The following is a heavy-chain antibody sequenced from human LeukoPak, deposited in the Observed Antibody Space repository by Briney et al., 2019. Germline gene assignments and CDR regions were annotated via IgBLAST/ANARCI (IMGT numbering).Heavy chain of an antibody. Sequence: ASVKVSCKASGYTFTGYYMHWVRQAPGQGLEWMGWINPNSGGTNYAQKFQGRVTMTRDTSISTAYMELSRLRSDDTAVYYCARDRVAGNGLDYWGQGTLVTVSS. J-gene: IGHJ4*02. CDR2: INPNSGGT. V-gene: IGHV1-2*02. CDR3: ARDRVAGNGLDY. D-gene: IGHD2-15*01. CDR1: GYTFTGYY.